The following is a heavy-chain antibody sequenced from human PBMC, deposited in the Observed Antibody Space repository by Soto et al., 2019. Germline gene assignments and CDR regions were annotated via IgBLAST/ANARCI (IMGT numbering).Heavy chain of an antibody. CDR1: GGSFSGYY. CDR2: INHSGST. CDR3: ARFHPAAGRIDY. D-gene: IGHD6-13*01. Sequence: SETLSLTCAVYGGSFSGYYWSWIRQPPGKGLEWIGEINHSGSTNYNPSLKSRVTISVDTSKNQFSLKLSSVTAADTAVYYCARFHPAAGRIDYWGQGTLVTVSS. J-gene: IGHJ4*02. V-gene: IGHV4-34*01.